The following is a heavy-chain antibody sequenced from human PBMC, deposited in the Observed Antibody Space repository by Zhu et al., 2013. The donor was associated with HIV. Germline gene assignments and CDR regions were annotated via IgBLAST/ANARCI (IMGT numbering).Heavy chain of an antibody. CDR3: ARDEAGTDIVPLYERIGYYYGMDV. D-gene: IGHD6-13*01. V-gene: IGHV1-69*01. CDR1: GGTFSSYA. Sequence: QVQLVQSGAEVKKPGSSVKVSCKASGGTFSSYAISWVRQAPGQGLEWMGGIIPIFGTANYAQKFQGRVTITADESTSTAYMELSSLRSEDTAVYYCARDEAGTDIVPLYERIGYYYGMDVWGQGTTVTVSS. CDR2: IIPIFGTA. J-gene: IGHJ6*02.